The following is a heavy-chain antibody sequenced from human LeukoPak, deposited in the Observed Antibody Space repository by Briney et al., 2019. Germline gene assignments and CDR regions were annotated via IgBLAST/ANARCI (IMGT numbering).Heavy chain of an antibody. CDR3: AKDYDFWSGPTTY. Sequence: GGSLRLSCAASGFTFSSYAMSWVRQAPGKGLEWVLAISGSGGSTYYADSVKGRFTISRDNSKNTLYLQMNSLRAEDTAVYYCAKDYDFWSGPTTYWGQGTLVTVSS. D-gene: IGHD3-3*01. V-gene: IGHV3-23*01. CDR2: ISGSGGST. CDR1: GFTFSSYA. J-gene: IGHJ4*02.